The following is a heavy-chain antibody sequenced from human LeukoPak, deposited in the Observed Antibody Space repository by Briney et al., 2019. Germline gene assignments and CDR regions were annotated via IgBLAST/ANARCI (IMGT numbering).Heavy chain of an antibody. CDR1: GFPFSSYS. CDR2: ISSSSSYI. CDR3: ARDQDGSGYLDAFDI. Sequence: PGGSLRLSCAASGFPFSSYSMNWVRQATGKGVEWVSSISSSSSYIYNADSVKCRFNISRDNAKNSLYLQMNSLRAEDTAVYYCARDQDGSGYLDAFDIWGQGTMVTVSS. J-gene: IGHJ3*02. D-gene: IGHD3-22*01. V-gene: IGHV3-21*01.